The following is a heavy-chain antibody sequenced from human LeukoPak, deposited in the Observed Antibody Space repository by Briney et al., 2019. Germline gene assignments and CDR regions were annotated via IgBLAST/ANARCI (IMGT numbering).Heavy chain of an antibody. D-gene: IGHD3-22*01. CDR3: ARRLYESSRHHDMDV. Sequence: GASVKVSCKASGYTFTGYYMHWVRQAPGQGLEWMGWINPNSGGTNYAQKFQGRVTMTRDTSISTAYMELRRLRPDDTAVYYCARRLYESSRHHDMDVWGKGTTVTVSS. CDR2: INPNSGGT. J-gene: IGHJ6*03. CDR1: GYTFTGYY. V-gene: IGHV1-2*02.